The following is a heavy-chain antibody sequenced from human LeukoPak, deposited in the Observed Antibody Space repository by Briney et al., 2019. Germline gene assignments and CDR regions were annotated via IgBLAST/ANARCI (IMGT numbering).Heavy chain of an antibody. D-gene: IGHD3-3*01. Sequence: HPGGSLRLSCAASGFTFSSYAMSWVRQAPGKGLEWVSAISGSGGSTYYADSVKGRFTISRDNSKNTLYPQMNSLRAEDTAVYYCAKSTSGDFTFDYWAREPWSPSPQ. CDR2: ISGSGGST. V-gene: IGHV3-23*01. CDR1: GFTFSSYA. CDR3: AKSTSGDFTFDY. J-gene: IGHJ4*02.